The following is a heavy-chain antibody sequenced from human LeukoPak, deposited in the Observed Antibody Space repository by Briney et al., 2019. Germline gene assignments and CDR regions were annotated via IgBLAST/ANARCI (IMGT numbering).Heavy chain of an antibody. CDR3: ARDVDIVATIPDASDI. J-gene: IGHJ3*02. CDR2: INWNGGST. D-gene: IGHD5-12*01. V-gene: IGHV3-20*01. CDR1: GFTFDDYG. Sequence: PGGSLRLSCAASGFTFDDYGMSWVRQAPGKGLEWVSGINWNGGSTGYADSVKGRLTISRDNAKNSLYLQMNSLRAEDTALYHCARDVDIVATIPDASDIWGQGTMVTVSS.